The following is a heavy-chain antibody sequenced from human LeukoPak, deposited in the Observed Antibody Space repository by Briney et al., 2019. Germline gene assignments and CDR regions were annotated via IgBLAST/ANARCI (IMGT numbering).Heavy chain of an antibody. J-gene: IGHJ4*02. CDR3: AKGASLFPYYFRY. CDR2: IYSGGST. CDR1: GFSFSTYS. Sequence: GGSLRLSCAASGFSFSTYSMSWVRQAPGKGLEWVSVIYSGGSTYYADSVKGRFTISRDNSKNTLYLQMNSLRAEDTAVYYCAKGASLFPYYFRYWGQGTLVTVSS. D-gene: IGHD3-16*01. V-gene: IGHV3-53*01.